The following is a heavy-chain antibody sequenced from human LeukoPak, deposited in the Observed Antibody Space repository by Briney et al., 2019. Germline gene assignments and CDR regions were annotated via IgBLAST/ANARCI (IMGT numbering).Heavy chain of an antibody. D-gene: IGHD3-10*01. CDR1: GFTVSSNY. J-gene: IGHJ3*02. CDR2: IYIGGST. V-gene: IGHV3-53*01. Sequence: QPGGSLRLSCAASGFTVSSNYMSWVRQAPGKGLEWVSVIYIGGSTYYADSVKGRFTISRDNSKNTLYLQMYSLRAEDTAVYYCARAPDYYGSGSYLGAFDIWGQGTMVTV. CDR3: ARAPDYYGSGSYLGAFDI.